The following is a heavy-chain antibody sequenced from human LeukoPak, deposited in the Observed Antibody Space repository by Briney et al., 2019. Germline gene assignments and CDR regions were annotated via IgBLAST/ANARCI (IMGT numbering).Heavy chain of an antibody. CDR3: ASSHTNTYSSSWSYYFDY. V-gene: IGHV1-69*13. J-gene: IGHJ4*02. CDR1: GGSFSSYA. Sequence: ASVTVSCKASGGSFSSYAISWVRQAPGQGLEWMGGIIPIFGTANYAQKFQGRVTITADESTSTAYMELSSLRSEDTAVYYCASSHTNTYSSSWSYYFDYWGQGTLVTVSS. CDR2: IIPIFGTA. D-gene: IGHD6-13*01.